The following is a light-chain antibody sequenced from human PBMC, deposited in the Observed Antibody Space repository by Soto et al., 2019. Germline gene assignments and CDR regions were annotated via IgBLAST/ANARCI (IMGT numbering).Light chain of an antibody. CDR2: GAS. Sequence: EIVLTQSPATLSLSPGERATLSCRASQSVSSSYLAWYQQKPGQAPRLLIYGASSRATGIPDRFSGSGSGTDFTLTISRLEPEDFAVYYCQQYGSSPRTFGQGTQVEIK. CDR1: QSVSSSY. V-gene: IGKV3-20*01. CDR3: QQYGSSPRT. J-gene: IGKJ1*01.